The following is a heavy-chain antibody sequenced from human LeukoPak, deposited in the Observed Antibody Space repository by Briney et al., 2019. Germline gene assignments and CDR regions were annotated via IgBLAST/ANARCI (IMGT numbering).Heavy chain of an antibody. V-gene: IGHV4-4*02. CDR3: ARVGSGYDFDY. Sequence: SETLSLTCAVSGGSISSSNWWSWVRQPPGKGVEWIREIYHSGSTNYNPSLKSRVTISVDKSKNQFSLKLSSVTAADTAVYYCARVGSGYDFDYWGQGTLVTVSS. J-gene: IGHJ4*02. D-gene: IGHD5-12*01. CDR2: IYHSGST. CDR1: GGSISSSNW.